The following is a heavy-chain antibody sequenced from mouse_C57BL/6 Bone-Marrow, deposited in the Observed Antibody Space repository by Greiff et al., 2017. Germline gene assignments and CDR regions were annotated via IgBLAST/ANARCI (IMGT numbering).Heavy chain of an antibody. J-gene: IGHJ1*03. CDR1: GYTFTSYW. CDR3: SRPYYSNYWDFDV. V-gene: IGHV1-55*01. CDR2: IYPGSGST. D-gene: IGHD2-5*01. Sequence: VQLQQPGAELVKPGASVKMSCKASGYTFTSYWITWVKQRPGQGLEWIGDIYPGSGSTNYNEKFKSKATLTVDTSSSTAYMQLSSLTSEDSAVYYWSRPYYSNYWDFDVWGTGTTVTVSS.